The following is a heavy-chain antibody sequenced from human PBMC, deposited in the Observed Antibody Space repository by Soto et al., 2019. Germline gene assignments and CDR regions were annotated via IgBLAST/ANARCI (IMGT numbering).Heavy chain of an antibody. J-gene: IGHJ4*02. CDR3: AIGYDFWSVYYSGYFDY. V-gene: IGHV1-18*01. CDR1: GYTFTSYG. D-gene: IGHD3-3*01. CDR2: ISAYNGNT. Sequence: QVQLVQSGAEVKKPGASVKVSCKTSGYTFTSYGVTWVRQAPGQGLEWMGWISAYNGNTNYAQKFQGRITMTTDTSKSTAYMELRSLRSDDTAVYYCAIGYDFWSVYYSGYFDYWGQGTLVTVSS.